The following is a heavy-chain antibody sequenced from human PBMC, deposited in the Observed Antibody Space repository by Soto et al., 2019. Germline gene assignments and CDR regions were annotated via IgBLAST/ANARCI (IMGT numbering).Heavy chain of an antibody. V-gene: IGHV1-24*01. CDR2: FDPEDGET. CDR3: ATAYSSSWYGYYYGMDV. D-gene: IGHD6-13*01. Sequence: ASVKVSCKVSGYTLTELSMHWVRQAPGKGLEWMGGFDPEDGETIYAQKFQGRVTMTEDTSTDTAYMELSSLRSEDTAVYYCATAYSSSWYGYYYGMDVWGQGTTVTVSS. CDR1: GYTLTELS. J-gene: IGHJ6*02.